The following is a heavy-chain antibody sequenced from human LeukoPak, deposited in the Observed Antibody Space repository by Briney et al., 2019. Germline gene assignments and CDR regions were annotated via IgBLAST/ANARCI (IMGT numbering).Heavy chain of an antibody. CDR3: TRQGSSSYFDY. V-gene: IGHV5-51*01. D-gene: IGHD6-6*01. CDR2: IYPGDSDT. J-gene: IGHJ4*02. Sequence: GESLEISCKGSGYIFTSYWIGWVRQMPGKGLEWMGIIYPGDSDTRYSPSFQGQVTISADKSISTAYLQWSSLKASDTAMYYCTRQGSSSYFDYWGQGTLVTVSS. CDR1: GYIFTSYW.